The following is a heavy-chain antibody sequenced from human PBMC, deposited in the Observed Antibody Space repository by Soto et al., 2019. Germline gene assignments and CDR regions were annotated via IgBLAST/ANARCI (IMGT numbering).Heavy chain of an antibody. CDR2: IWYDGSNK. V-gene: IGHV3-33*01. J-gene: IGHJ4*02. Sequence: GGSLRLSCAASGFTFSSYGMHWVRQAPGKGLEWVAVIWYDGSNKYYADSVKGRFTISRDNSKNTLYLQMNSLRAEDTAVYYCARSVPAASYYFDYWGQGTLVTVSS. CDR3: ARSVPAASYYFDY. D-gene: IGHD2-2*01. CDR1: GFTFSSYG.